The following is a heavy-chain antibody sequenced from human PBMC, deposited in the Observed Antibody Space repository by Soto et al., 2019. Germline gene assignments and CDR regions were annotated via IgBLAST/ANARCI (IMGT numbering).Heavy chain of an antibody. J-gene: IGHJ6*02. CDR1: GGSFSGYY. CDR2: INHSGST. D-gene: IGHD6-13*01. V-gene: IGHV4-34*01. CDR3: ARGPYSSSWYRPYYYYGMDV. Sequence: PSETLSLTCAVYGGSFSGYYWSWTRQPPGKGLEWIGEINHSGSTNYNLSLKSRVTISVDTSKNQFSLKLSSVTAADTAVYYCARGPYSSSWYRPYYYYGMDVWGQGTTVTVSS.